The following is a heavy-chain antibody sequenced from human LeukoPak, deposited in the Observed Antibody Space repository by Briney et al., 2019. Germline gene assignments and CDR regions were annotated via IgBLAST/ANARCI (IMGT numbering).Heavy chain of an antibody. CDR1: GFSFSDYG. Sequence: PGGSLRLSCAASGFSFSDYGMHWVRQAPGKGLEWVAFTRKDGSSINYADSVKGRFTISRDNSKNTLYLQMNSLRAEDTAVYYCARHRSSWLIDYWGQGTLVTVSS. D-gene: IGHD6-6*01. CDR3: ARHRSSWLIDY. J-gene: IGHJ4*02. CDR2: TRKDGSSI. V-gene: IGHV3-33*01.